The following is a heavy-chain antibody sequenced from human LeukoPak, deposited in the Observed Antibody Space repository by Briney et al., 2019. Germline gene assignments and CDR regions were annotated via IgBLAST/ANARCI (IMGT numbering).Heavy chain of an antibody. D-gene: IGHD3-22*01. J-gene: IGHJ6*02. CDR2: ISYDGSNK. Sequence: GGSLRLSCAASGFTFCSYGMHWVRQAPGKGLEWVAVISYDGSNKYYADSVKGRFTISRDNSKNTLYLQMNSLRAEDTAVYYCAKDVYDSSGYYLYYYYYGMDVWGQGTTVTVSS. V-gene: IGHV3-30*18. CDR3: AKDVYDSSGYYLYYYYYGMDV. CDR1: GFTFCSYG.